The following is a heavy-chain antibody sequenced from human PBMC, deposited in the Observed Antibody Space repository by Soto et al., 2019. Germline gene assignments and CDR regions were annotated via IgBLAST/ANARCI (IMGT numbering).Heavy chain of an antibody. V-gene: IGHV3-23*01. CDR3: ARYIRLASRGNWFDP. CDR2: IISNGNT. CDR1: GFTLSAYA. J-gene: IGHJ5*02. D-gene: IGHD5-12*01. Sequence: EVQLLESGGDLVQPGGSLRLSCAASGFTLSAYAMSWVRQAPEKGLEWVSAIISNGNTYYADSVKGRFTISRDNSKNTLYLQMHSLRAEDTALYYCARYIRLASRGNWFDPWGQGTLVTVSS.